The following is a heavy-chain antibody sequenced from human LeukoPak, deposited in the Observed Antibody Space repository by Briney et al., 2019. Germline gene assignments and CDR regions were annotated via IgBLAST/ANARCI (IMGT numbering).Heavy chain of an antibody. J-gene: IGHJ4*02. V-gene: IGHV3-7*01. CDR1: GFTFSSYS. Sequence: AGGSLRLSCAASGFTFSSYSMNWVRQAPGKGLEWVAHIKEDGGEKHYVDPVKGRFTISRDNAKNSLYLQMNSLRAEDTAMYYCVRDRGYCSGGTCYALWDYWGQGTLVTVSS. D-gene: IGHD2-15*01. CDR2: IKEDGGEK. CDR3: VRDRGYCSGGTCYALWDY.